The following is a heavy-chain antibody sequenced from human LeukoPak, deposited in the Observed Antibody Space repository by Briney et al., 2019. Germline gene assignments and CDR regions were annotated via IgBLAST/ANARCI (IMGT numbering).Heavy chain of an antibody. CDR2: IKSKADGGTT. CDR3: TEMNDRDAFRI. J-gene: IGHJ3*02. CDR1: GFTFSNAW. Sequence: PGGSLRLSCAASGFTFSNAWMSWIRQAPGKGLEWVGLIKSKADGGTTEDAAPVKGRFTISRDDSRDTLYLQMNSLKTEDTAMYYCTEMNDRDAFRIWGQGTMVTVSS. D-gene: IGHD5-24*01. V-gene: IGHV3-15*01.